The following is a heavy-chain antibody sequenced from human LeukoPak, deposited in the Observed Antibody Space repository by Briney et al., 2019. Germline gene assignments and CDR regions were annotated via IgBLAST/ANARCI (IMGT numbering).Heavy chain of an antibody. D-gene: IGHD5-18*01. Sequence: GGSLRLSCAASGFTFSSSAMSWVRQAPGKGLEWVSDISGSGDITYYADSVKGRFTISRDNSKNTLYLQMNSLRAEDTAVYYCARDPRGYSYGYEMDVWGKGTTVTVSS. V-gene: IGHV3-23*01. CDR2: ISGSGDIT. CDR3: ARDPRGYSYGYEMDV. J-gene: IGHJ6*04. CDR1: GFTFSSSA.